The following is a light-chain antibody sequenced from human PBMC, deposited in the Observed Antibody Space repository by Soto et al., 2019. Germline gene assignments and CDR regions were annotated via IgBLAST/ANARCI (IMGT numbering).Light chain of an antibody. J-gene: IGLJ2*01. V-gene: IGLV2-11*01. CDR2: DVS. CDR3: CSYAGSYTSDVV. Sequence: QSALTQPPSVSGSPGQSVTISCTGPSSDVGGYNYVSWYQQHPGKAPKLMICDVSKRPSGVPDRFSGSKSGNMASLTISGLQAEDEADYYCCSYAGSYTSDVVFGGGTKLTVL. CDR1: SSDVGGYNY.